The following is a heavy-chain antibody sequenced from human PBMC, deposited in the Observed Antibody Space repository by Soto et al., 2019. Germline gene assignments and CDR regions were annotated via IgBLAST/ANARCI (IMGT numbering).Heavy chain of an antibody. V-gene: IGHV3-23*01. CDR3: AKDAPRRSGWYYFDY. CDR1: GGKCIDHD. D-gene: IGHD6-19*01. Sequence: FLRLCCAASGGKCIDHDMFRVRQTTGQGLEWVSSISASGRDTQYADSVKGRFTISRDNSKSMLYLQMNSLRAEDTAVYYCAKDAPRRSGWYYFDYWGQGALVTVSS. J-gene: IGHJ4*02. CDR2: ISASGRDT.